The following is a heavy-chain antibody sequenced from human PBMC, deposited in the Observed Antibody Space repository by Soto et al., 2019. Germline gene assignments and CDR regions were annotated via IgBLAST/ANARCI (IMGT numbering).Heavy chain of an antibody. Sequence: PSETLSLTCAVSGGSISSGGYSWSWIRQPPGKGLEWIGYIYHSGSTYYNPSLKSRVTISVDRSKNQFSLKLSSVTAADTAVYYCARVRNYGDSAPLDPWGQGTLVTVSS. J-gene: IGHJ5*02. CDR2: IYHSGST. CDR3: ARVRNYGDSAPLDP. D-gene: IGHD4-17*01. V-gene: IGHV4-30-2*01. CDR1: GGSISSGGYS.